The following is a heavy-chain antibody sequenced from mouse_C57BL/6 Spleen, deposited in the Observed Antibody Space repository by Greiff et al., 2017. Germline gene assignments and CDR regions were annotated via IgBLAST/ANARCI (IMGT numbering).Heavy chain of an antibody. D-gene: IGHD2-3*01. CDR1: GFTFSSYA. CDR2: ISDGGSYT. J-gene: IGHJ2*01. Sequence: EVKLVESGGGLVKPGGSLKLSCAASGFTFSSYAMSWVRQTPEKRLEWVATISDGGSYTYYPDNVKGRFTISRDNAKNNLYLQMSHLKSEDTAMYYCARDGYLYYFDYWGQGTTLTVSS. V-gene: IGHV5-4*01. CDR3: ARDGYLYYFDY.